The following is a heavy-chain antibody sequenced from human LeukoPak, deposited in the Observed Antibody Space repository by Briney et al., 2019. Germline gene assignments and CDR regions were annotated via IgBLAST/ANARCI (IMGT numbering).Heavy chain of an antibody. CDR2: INPNSGGT. CDR3: ARGDIVVVPAAGSDY. Sequence: ASVKVSCKASGYTFTGYYMHWVRHAPGQGLEWMGWINPNSGGTNYAQKFQGRVTMTRDTSISTAYMELSRLRSDDTAVYYCARGDIVVVPAAGSDYWGQGTLVTVSS. D-gene: IGHD2-2*01. CDR1: GYTFTGYY. J-gene: IGHJ4*02. V-gene: IGHV1-2*02.